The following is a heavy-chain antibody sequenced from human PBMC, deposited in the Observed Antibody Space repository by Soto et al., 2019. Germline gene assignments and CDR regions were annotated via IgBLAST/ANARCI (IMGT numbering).Heavy chain of an antibody. V-gene: IGHV1-2*04. CDR2: INPDTGGT. CDR1: GYTFTAYY. Sequence: QVRLLQSGAEVKKSGASVKVSCKASGYTFTAYYIHWVRQAPGQGLEWMGWINPDTGGTDYAQKLEEWVTMTRDTSITKAYLKLTSLEVNDTAVYYCARAVSRDGSSGYGGAYASWGQGTLVTVSS. J-gene: IGHJ4*02. D-gene: IGHD5-12*01. CDR3: ARAVSRDGSSGYGGAYAS.